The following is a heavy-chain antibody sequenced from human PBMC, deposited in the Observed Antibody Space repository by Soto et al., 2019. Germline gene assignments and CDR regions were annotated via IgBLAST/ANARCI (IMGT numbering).Heavy chain of an antibody. D-gene: IGHD3-3*01. CDR1: GFTFSSYA. V-gene: IGHV3-23*01. J-gene: IGHJ6*02. CDR2: ISGSGGST. CDR3: AKVSRSYDFWSGYKQGYYYYGMDV. Sequence: PGGSLRLSCAASGFTFSSYAMSWVRQAPGKGLEWVSAISGSGGSTYYADSVKGRFTISRDNYKNTLYLQMNSLRAEDTAVYYCAKVSRSYDFWSGYKQGYYYYGMDVWGQGTTVTVSS.